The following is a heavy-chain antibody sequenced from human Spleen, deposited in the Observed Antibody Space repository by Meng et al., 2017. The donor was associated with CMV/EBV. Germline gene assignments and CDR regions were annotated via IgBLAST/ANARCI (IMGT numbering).Heavy chain of an antibody. CDR1: GFTFSSYA. J-gene: IGHJ6*02. D-gene: IGHD1-26*01. Sequence: GESLKISCAASGFTFSSYAMSWVRQAPGKGLEWVSVIYSGGSSTYYADSVKGRFTISRDNSKNTLYLQMNSLRAEDTAVYYCARQLPQDYCYGMDVWGQGTTVTVSS. CDR3: ARQLPQDYCYGMDV. V-gene: IGHV3-23*03. CDR2: IYSGGSST.